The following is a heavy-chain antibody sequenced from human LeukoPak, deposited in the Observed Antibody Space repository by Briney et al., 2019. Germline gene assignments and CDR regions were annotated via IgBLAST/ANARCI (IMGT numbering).Heavy chain of an antibody. CDR3: ARSPPFRQQLVTPTYYFDY. J-gene: IGHJ4*02. Sequence: WGSLTLSCAAYGFTVSSNYMSWVRQPPGKGLEWVSVIYSGGSTYYADTVKGRFTISIDNSKNPLYLQMNTLTAEDTAVYYCARSPPFRQQLVTPTYYFDYWGQGTLVTVS. CDR2: IYSGGST. V-gene: IGHV3-66*01. CDR1: GFTVSSNY. D-gene: IGHD6-13*01.